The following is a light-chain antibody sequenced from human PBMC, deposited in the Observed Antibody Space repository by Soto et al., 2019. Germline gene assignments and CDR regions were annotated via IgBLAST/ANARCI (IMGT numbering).Light chain of an antibody. CDR1: QSLVHADGNTY. CDR2: NIS. J-gene: IGKJ1*01. CDR3: LQATQFPWT. V-gene: IGKV2-24*01. Sequence: DIVMTQSPVSSPVTLGQPASTSCRSSQSLVHADGNTYVSLFQERPGQPPRLLNHNISSRVSGVPDRFTGSGAGTEFTLKISRVKVEDVGVYYCLQATQFPWTFGQGTRVESK.